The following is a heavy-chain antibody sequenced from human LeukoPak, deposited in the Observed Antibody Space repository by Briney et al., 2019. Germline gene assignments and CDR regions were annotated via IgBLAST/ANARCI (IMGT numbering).Heavy chain of an antibody. CDR1: GFAFDDYT. CDR2: ISWDGGST. V-gene: IGHV3-43*01. Sequence: GGSLRLSCAASGFAFDDYTMHWVRQAPGKGLEWVSLISWDGGSTYYADSVKGRFTISRDNSKNSLYLQMNSLRTEDTALYYCAKGYYDSSGYCPPDYWGQGTLVTVSS. CDR3: AKGYYDSSGYCPPDY. D-gene: IGHD3-22*01. J-gene: IGHJ4*02.